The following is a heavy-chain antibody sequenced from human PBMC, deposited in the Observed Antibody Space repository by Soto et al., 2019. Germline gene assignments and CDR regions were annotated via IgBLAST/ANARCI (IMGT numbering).Heavy chain of an antibody. D-gene: IGHD2-15*01. CDR1: GFTFSSYA. J-gene: IGHJ6*02. V-gene: IGHV3-30-3*01. CDR2: ISYDGSNK. CDR3: ARVRATPPRYCSGGSCYYYYGMDV. Sequence: PGGSLRLSCAASGFTFSSYAMHWVRQAPGKGLEWVAVISYDGSNKYYADSVKGRFTISRDNSKNTLYLQMNSLRAEDTAVYYCARVRATPPRYCSGGSCYYYYGMDVWGQGTTVTVSS.